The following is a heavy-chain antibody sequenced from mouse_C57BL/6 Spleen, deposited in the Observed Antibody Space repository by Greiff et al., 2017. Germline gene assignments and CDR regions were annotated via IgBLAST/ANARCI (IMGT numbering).Heavy chain of an antibody. CDR1: GYTFTSYW. V-gene: IGHV1-69*01. D-gene: IGHD1-1*01. J-gene: IGHJ4*01. CDR3: ARGLRWGAMDD. CDR2: IDPSDSYT. Sequence: QVQLQQPGAELVMPGASVKLSCKASGYTFTSYWMHWVKQRPGQGLEWIGEIDPSDSYTNYNQKFKGKSTLTVDKSSSTAYMQLSSLTSEDSAVYYCARGLRWGAMDDWGQGTSVTVSS.